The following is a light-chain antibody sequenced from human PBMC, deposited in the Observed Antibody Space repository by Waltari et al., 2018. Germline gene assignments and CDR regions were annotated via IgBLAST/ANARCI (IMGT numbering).Light chain of an antibody. CDR2: DAS. CDR1: QDIYMY. J-gene: IGKJ1*01. CDR3: QQYDNLPWT. V-gene: IGKV1-33*01. Sequence: DIQMTQSPSSMSASVGDRVTITCQASQDIYMYLNLYQQKPGESPKLLIYDASKLETGVPSRFSGSRSGTDFTFTISILHPEDIATYYCQQYDNLPWTFGEGTKVGIK.